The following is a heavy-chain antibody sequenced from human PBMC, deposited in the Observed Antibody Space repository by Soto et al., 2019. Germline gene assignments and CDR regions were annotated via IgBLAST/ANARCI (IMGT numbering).Heavy chain of an antibody. CDR1: GYSLTDYY. D-gene: IGHD4-17*01. CDR3: TRTQGYGGFYGMDV. V-gene: IGHV1-2*02. Sequence: ASVKVSCKASGYSLTDYYIHWVRQAPGQGLEWMGWINPNTGGRNYARKFQDRATMTRDTSISTAYMELNRLIYDDAAIYYCTRTQGYGGFYGMDVWGQGTTVPVSS. CDR2: INPNTGGR. J-gene: IGHJ6*02.